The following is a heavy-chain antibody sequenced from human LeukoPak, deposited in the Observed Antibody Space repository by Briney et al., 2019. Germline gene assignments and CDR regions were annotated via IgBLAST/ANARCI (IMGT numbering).Heavy chain of an antibody. CDR2: ISSSGSTI. D-gene: IGHD2-2*01. J-gene: IGHJ5*02. CDR3: ARDLDIVVVPAAMEDWFDP. Sequence: GGSLRLSCAASGFTFSSYEMNWVRQAPGKWLEWVSYISSSGSTIYYADSVKGRFTISRDNAKNSLYLQMNSLRAEDTAVYYCARDLDIVVVPAAMEDWFDPWGQGTLVTVSS. V-gene: IGHV3-48*03. CDR1: GFTFSSYE.